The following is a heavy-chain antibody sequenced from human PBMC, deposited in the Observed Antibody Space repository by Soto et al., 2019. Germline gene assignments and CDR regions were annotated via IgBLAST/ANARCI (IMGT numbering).Heavy chain of an antibody. CDR2: ISDSGGST. CDR3: AKSSKYSSNWAS. D-gene: IGHD6-13*01. CDR1: GFTFSSYA. Sequence: EVQLLESGGGLVQPGGSLRLSCAASGFTFSSYAMSWVRQAPGKGLEWVSAISDSGGSTYYADSVKGRFTISRDNSSSSLYLQMTSLSAEDTAVYYCAKSSKYSSNWASWSQGTLVTLST. J-gene: IGHJ5*02. V-gene: IGHV3-23*01.